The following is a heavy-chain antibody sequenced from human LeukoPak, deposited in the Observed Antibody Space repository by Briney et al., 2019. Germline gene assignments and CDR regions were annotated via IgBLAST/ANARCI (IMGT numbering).Heavy chain of an antibody. CDR3: ARDYGGNGGGDY. Sequence: LGPSVKLSCKASGYTFTGYSMHWVRQAPGQGLEWVGWINPNGGGTNYAQKFPGKVTLTRATSISTAYMELRRLRSDDTAVYYCARDYGGNGGGDYWGQGTLVTVSS. CDR1: GYTFTGYS. CDR2: INPNGGGT. D-gene: IGHD4-23*01. V-gene: IGHV1-2*03. J-gene: IGHJ4*02.